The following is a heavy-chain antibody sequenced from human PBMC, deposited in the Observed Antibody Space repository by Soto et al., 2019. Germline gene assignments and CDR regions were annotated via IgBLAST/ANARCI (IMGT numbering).Heavy chain of an antibody. Sequence: EVQLVESGGGLVQPGGSLSLSCAASGFTFSSYAMHWVRQAPGKGLEYVSAISSNGGSTYYAHSVEGRFTISRDNSKNTLYLQMGSLRAEDMAVYYCARGPGYYFDYWGQGTLVTVSS. CDR1: GFTFSSYA. J-gene: IGHJ4*02. V-gene: IGHV3-64*01. CDR2: ISSNGGST. CDR3: ARGPGYYFDY.